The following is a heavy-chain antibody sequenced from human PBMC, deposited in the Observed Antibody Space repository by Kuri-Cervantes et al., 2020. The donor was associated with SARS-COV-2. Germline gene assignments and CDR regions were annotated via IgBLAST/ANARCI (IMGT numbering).Heavy chain of an antibody. J-gene: IGHJ4*02. CDR3: ARHLSLNGASDY. CDR1: GYSFTSYW. V-gene: IGHV5-51*01. Sequence: GGSLRLSCKGSGYSFTSYWIGWVRQMPGKGLEWIGIIYPGDSDTRNSPSFQGHVTISAAQSLTTAYLQSTSLKASDTAMYYCARHLSLNGASDYWGQGTLVTVSS. D-gene: IGHD4/OR15-4a*01. CDR2: IYPGDSDT.